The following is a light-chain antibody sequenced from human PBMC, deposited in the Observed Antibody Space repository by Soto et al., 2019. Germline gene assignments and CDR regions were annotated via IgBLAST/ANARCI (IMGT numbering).Light chain of an antibody. J-gene: IGKJ1*01. V-gene: IGKV3-20*01. Sequence: EIVLTQSPGTLSLSPGERATLSCRASQSVSSNYLAWYRRKPGQAPRLLIYGASNRATDIPGRFSGSGSGTDFTLTITRLEPEDVAVYYCQQYGSSPPTCGPGTRVEIK. CDR3: QQYGSSPPT. CDR2: GAS. CDR1: QSVSSNY.